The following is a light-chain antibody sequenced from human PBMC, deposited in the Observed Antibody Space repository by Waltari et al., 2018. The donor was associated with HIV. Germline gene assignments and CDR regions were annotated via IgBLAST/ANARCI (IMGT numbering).Light chain of an antibody. CDR1: SSNIGDNY. V-gene: IGLV1-51*01. Sequence: QSVLTQPPSVSAAPGQKVTISCSGSSSNIGDNYVSWYQQLPGTAPKPLIYANNKRPSGIPDRFSASKSGTSATLGITGLQTGDEADYYCGTWDSSLSAGLFGGGTKLTVL. CDR2: ANN. J-gene: IGLJ2*01. CDR3: GTWDSSLSAGL.